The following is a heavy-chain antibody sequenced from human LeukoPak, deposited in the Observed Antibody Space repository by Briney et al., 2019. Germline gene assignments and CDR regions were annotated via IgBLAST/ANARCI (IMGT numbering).Heavy chain of an antibody. CDR3: AKDITMVRGVSRFDP. CDR1: GFTCSSYA. CDR2: ISGSGGST. V-gene: IGHV3-23*01. D-gene: IGHD3-10*01. J-gene: IGHJ5*02. Sequence: GGSLRLSCAASGFTCSSYAMSWVRQAPGKGLEWVSAISGSGGSTYYADSVKGRFTISRDNSKNTLYLQMNSLRAEDTAVYYCAKDITMVRGVSRFDPWGQGTLVTVSS.